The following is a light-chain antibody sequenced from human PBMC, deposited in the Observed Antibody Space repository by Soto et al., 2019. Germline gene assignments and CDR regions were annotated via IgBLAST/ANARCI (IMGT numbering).Light chain of an antibody. CDR1: QDISNY. CDR3: QKYNSVPLT. CDR2: VAS. J-gene: IGKJ4*01. Sequence: DIQITHSPSSLSASVGDRVTITCRSSQDISNYLAWYQQRPGKVPKLLIYVASTLHSGVPSRFSGSGSGTDFTLTISSLQPEDVATYYCQKYNSVPLTLGGGTKVDIK. V-gene: IGKV1-27*01.